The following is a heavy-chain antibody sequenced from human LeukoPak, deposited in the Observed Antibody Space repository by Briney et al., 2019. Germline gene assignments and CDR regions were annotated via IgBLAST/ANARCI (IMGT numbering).Heavy chain of an antibody. D-gene: IGHD6-13*01. Sequence: GGSLRLSCAASGFTFNNYAMHWVRQAPGKGLEYVSAISRNGDSTYYANSVTGRFTISRDNSKNTLYLQMGRLRAEDMAVYYCARVREDTSSLGYWGQGTLVTVSS. V-gene: IGHV3-64*01. J-gene: IGHJ4*02. CDR1: GFTFNNYA. CDR3: ARVREDTSSLGY. CDR2: ISRNGDST.